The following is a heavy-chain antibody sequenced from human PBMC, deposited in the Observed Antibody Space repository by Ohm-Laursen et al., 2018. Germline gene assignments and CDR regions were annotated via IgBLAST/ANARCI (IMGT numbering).Heavy chain of an antibody. V-gene: IGHV4-38-2*01. J-gene: IGHJ2*01. Sequence: SETLSLTCAVSGDSISSGFYWGWLRQPPGKGLEWVGSIYHSGGTHYNPSLKSRDTISLDTSKNQFSPNLTSVTAADTAVYYCARGVGATFYWYFDRWGRGTLVSVSS. CDR2: IYHSGGT. CDR1: GDSISSGFY. D-gene: IGHD1-26*01. CDR3: ARGVGATFYWYFDR.